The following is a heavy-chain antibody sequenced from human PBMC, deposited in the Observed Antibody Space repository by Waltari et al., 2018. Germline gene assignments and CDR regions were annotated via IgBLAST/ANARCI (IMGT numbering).Heavy chain of an antibody. CDR3: ARERTAAGMLFDY. D-gene: IGHD6-13*01. V-gene: IGHV3-53*01. CDR2: IYSGGST. CDR1: GFTVSSNY. J-gene: IGHJ4*02. Sequence: EVQLVESGGGLIQHGGSLRLSCAASGFTVSSNYMSWVRQAPGKGLEWVSVIYSGGSTYYADSVKGRFTISRDNSKNTLYLQMNSLRAEDTAVYYCARERTAAGMLFDYWGQGTLVTVSS.